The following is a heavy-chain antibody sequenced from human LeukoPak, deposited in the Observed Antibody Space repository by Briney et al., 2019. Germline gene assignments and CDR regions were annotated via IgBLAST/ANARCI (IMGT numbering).Heavy chain of an antibody. CDR1: GFTFSSYA. V-gene: IGHV3-23*01. CDR2: ISGSGGST. CDR3: AKDQDTLWFGELYDY. J-gene: IGHJ4*02. D-gene: IGHD3-10*01. Sequence: GGSLRLSCAASGFTFSSYAMSWVRQAPGKGLEWVSAISGSGGSTYHADSVKGRFTISRDNSKNTLYLQMNSLRAEDTAVYYCAKDQDTLWFGELYDYWGQGTLVTVSS.